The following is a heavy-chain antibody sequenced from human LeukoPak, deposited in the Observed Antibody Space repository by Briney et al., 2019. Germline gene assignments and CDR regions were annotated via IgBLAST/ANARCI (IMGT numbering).Heavy chain of an antibody. Sequence: SVKVSCKASGGTFSSYAISWVRQAPGQGLEWMGRIIPILGIANYAQKFQGRVTITADKSTSTAYMELSSPRSEDTAVYYCAREERYCSSTSCYFRYYYYGMDVWGQGTTVTVSS. V-gene: IGHV1-69*04. CDR2: IIPILGIA. CDR1: GGTFSSYA. CDR3: AREERYCSSTSCYFRYYYYGMDV. J-gene: IGHJ6*02. D-gene: IGHD2-2*01.